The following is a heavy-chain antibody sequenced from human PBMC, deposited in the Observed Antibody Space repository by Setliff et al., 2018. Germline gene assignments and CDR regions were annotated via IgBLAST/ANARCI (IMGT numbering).Heavy chain of an antibody. D-gene: IGHD3-16*01. V-gene: IGHV4-39*07. Sequence: PSETLSLTCNVSGGSVSSTSHYWAWIRQTPGKGLEWVGSLSFAGDAYYNPSLKSRVTMSLDTSKNQFSLRVKSVTAADTALYSCARDPGFRSGTWALDNWGQGTLVTVSS. J-gene: IGHJ4*02. CDR3: ARDPGFRSGTWALDN. CDR2: LSFAGDA. CDR1: GGSVSSTSHY.